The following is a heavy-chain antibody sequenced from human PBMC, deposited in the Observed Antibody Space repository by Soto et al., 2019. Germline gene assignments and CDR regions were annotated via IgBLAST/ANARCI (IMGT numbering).Heavy chain of an antibody. CDR2: IYPGDSDT. J-gene: IGHJ3*02. V-gene: IGHV5-51*01. CDR3: ARPKGDHRATYDSNDYWALDI. CDR1: GYIFTNYW. D-gene: IGHD3-22*01. Sequence: GESLKISCRGSGYIFTNYWIGWVRQMPGKGLEWMGVIYPGDSDTRYSPSFKGQVTISADKSITTAYLQWSGLKASDTAMYYCARPKGDHRATYDSNDYWALDIWGQGKMVTVSS.